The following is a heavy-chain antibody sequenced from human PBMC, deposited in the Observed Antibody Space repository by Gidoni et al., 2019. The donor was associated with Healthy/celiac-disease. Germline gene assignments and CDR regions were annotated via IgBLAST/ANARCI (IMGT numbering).Heavy chain of an antibody. Sequence: QVQLVQSGAEGKKPGASGKVSCKACGHTFTSYAMHWVRQAPGQRLEWIGWTNAGNGNTKYSQKFQGRVTITRDTSASTACMELSSLRSEDTAVYYCARGYNWNVRDFDYWGQGTLVTVSS. CDR3: ARGYNWNVRDFDY. V-gene: IGHV1-3*01. CDR2: TNAGNGNT. CDR1: GHTFTSYA. J-gene: IGHJ4*02. D-gene: IGHD1-1*01.